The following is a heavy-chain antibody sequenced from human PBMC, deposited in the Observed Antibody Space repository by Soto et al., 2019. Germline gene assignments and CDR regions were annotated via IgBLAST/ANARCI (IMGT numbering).Heavy chain of an antibody. V-gene: IGHV3-21*01. J-gene: IGHJ4*02. D-gene: IGHD2-15*01. CDR2: ISSSSSYI. CDR1: GFTFSSYS. Sequence: EVQLVESGGGLVKPGGSLGLSCAASGFTFSSYSMNWVRQAPGKGLEWVSSISSSSSYIYYADSVKGRFTISRDNAKNSLYLQMNSLRAEDTAVYYCARDGGYCSGGSCYRPFDYWGQGTLVTVSS. CDR3: ARDGGYCSGGSCYRPFDY.